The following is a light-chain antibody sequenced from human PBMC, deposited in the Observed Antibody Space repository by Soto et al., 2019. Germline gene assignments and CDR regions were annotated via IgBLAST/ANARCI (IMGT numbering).Light chain of an antibody. CDR1: SSDVGGYNY. CDR2: EVS. J-gene: IGLJ1*01. V-gene: IGLV2-14*01. CDR3: SSYTSSSTLPYV. Sequence: QAALTQPASVSGSPGQSITISCTGTSSDVGGYNYVSWYQQHPGKAPKLMIYEVSNRPSGVSNRFSGSKSGNTASLTISGLQAENDANYYCSSYTSSSTLPYVFGTGTKVTAL.